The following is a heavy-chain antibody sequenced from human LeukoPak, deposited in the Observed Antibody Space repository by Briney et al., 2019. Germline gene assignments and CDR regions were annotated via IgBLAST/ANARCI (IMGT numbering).Heavy chain of an antibody. CDR1: RGSISGYS. J-gene: IGHJ6*03. V-gene: IGHV4-59*12. CDR2: IYYSGDT. Sequence: SETLSLACTVSRGSISGYSWSWIRQSPGGGLEWIGYIYYSGDTAYNPSLRSRVTMSVDTSKNQFSLKLSSVTAADTAVYYCARVTESYGSGRRHNYYYYMDVWGKGTTVTISS. CDR3: ARVTESYGSGRRHNYYYYMDV. D-gene: IGHD3-10*01.